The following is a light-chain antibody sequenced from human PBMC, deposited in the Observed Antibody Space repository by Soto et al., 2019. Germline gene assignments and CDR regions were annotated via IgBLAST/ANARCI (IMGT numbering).Light chain of an antibody. Sequence: EIVLTQSPATLSLSPGDRATLSCGASQSVRSSYVAWYQQKAGLAPRLLIYDGSSRASGIPHRFSGSGSGTDFNLSICRQEPEDSAVYYGHQYDNSAPLSVGGGAKVEIK. J-gene: IGKJ4*01. CDR1: QSVRSSY. CDR2: DGS. CDR3: HQYDNSAPLS. V-gene: IGKV3D-20*01.